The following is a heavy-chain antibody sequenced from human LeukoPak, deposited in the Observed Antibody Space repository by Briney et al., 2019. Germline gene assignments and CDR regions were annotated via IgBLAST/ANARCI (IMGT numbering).Heavy chain of an antibody. CDR2: MNPNSGNT. D-gene: IGHD3-22*01. V-gene: IGHV1-8*01. CDR1: GYTFTSYD. CDR3: AKTYYYDSSGSGAFDI. Sequence: ASVKVSCKASGYTFTSYDINWVRQATGQGLEWMGWMNPNSGNTGYAQKFQGRVTMTRNTSISTAYMELSSLRSGDTAVYYCAKTYYYDSSGSGAFDIWGQGTMVTVSS. J-gene: IGHJ3*02.